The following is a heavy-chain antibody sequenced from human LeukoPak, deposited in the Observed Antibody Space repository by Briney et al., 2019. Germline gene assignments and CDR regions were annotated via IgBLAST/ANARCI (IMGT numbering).Heavy chain of an antibody. V-gene: IGHV1-2*02. J-gene: IGHJ6*02. Sequence: ASVKVSCKASGYTFTGYYMHWVRQAPGQGLEWMGWINPNSGGTNYAQKFQGRVTMTRDTSISTAYMELSRLRSDDTAVYYCARVGVVVVPAAKAVGMDVWGQGTTVTVSS. CDR1: GYTFTGYY. CDR3: ARVGVVVVPAAKAVGMDV. D-gene: IGHD2-2*01. CDR2: INPNSGGT.